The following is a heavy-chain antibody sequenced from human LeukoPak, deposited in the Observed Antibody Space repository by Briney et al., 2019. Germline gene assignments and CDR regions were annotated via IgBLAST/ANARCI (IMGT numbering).Heavy chain of an antibody. D-gene: IGHD6-13*01. Sequence: PGGSLRLSCAASGFTFSSYSMNWVRQAPGKGLEWVSSISSSSSYIYYADSVKGRFTISRDNAKNSLYLQMNSLRAEDTAVYYCAGIGAADSSSWPNWGQGTLVTVSS. V-gene: IGHV3-21*01. CDR2: ISSSSSYI. CDR1: GFTFSSYS. CDR3: AGIGAADSSSWPN. J-gene: IGHJ4*02.